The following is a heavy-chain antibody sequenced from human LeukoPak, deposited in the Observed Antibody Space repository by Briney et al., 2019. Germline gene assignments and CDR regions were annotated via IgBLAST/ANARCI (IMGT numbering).Heavy chain of an antibody. CDR2: FDPEDGET. D-gene: IGHD6-19*01. J-gene: IGHJ4*02. CDR1: GYTLTELS. V-gene: IGHV1-24*01. CDR3: ATGGQRDSSGWSNFDY. Sequence: ASVKVSCKVSGYTLTELSMHWVRQAPGKGLEWMGGFDPEDGETIYAQKFQGRVTMTEDTSTDTAYMELSSLRSEDTAVYYCATGGQRDSSGWSNFDYWGQGTLVTVSS.